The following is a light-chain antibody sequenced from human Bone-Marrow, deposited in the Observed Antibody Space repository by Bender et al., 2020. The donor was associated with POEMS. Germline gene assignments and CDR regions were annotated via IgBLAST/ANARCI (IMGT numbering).Light chain of an antibody. CDR1: SSDVGGYNY. J-gene: IGLJ3*02. CDR3: SSYTSRTSLGVM. CDR2: EVI. Sequence: QSALTQPASVSGSPGQSITISCTGTSSDVGGYNYVSWYQHHPGKAPKLIIYEVINRPSGVSSRFSGSKSGNTASLTISSLQADDEADYYCSSYTSRTSLGVMFGAGTRLTVL. V-gene: IGLV2-14*01.